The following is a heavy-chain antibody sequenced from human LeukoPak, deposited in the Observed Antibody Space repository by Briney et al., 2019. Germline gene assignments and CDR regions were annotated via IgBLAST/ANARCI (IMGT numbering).Heavy chain of an antibody. D-gene: IGHD1-7*01. V-gene: IGHV3-7*01. CDR2: VGRDGSEK. CDR3: AKVGTSELQRVFEN. Sequence: GGSLRLSCAASGFTFSDYWMTWVRQVPGKGLEWVANVGRDGSEKNYVDSVEGRFTISRDNAKKSLDLEMNSLRVEDTALYYCAKVGTSELQRVFENWGQGTLVTVSS. CDR1: GFTFSDYW. J-gene: IGHJ4*02.